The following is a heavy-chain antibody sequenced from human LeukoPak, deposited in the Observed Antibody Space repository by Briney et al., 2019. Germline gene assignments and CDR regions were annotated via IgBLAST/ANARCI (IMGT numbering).Heavy chain of an antibody. CDR2: IVVGSGNT. D-gene: IGHD1-26*01. V-gene: IGHV1-58*02. Sequence: SVKVSCKASGFTFASSAMQWVRQARGQRLEWIGWIVVGSGNTNYAQKFQERVTITRDMSTSTAYMELSSLRSEDTAVYYCAAATEWYSGSSRAFDIWGQGTMVTVSS. CDR3: AAATEWYSGSSRAFDI. CDR1: GFTFASSA. J-gene: IGHJ3*02.